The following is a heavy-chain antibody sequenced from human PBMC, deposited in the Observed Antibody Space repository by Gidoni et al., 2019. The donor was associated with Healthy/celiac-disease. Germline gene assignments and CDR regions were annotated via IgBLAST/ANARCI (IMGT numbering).Heavy chain of an antibody. CDR3: AGRGGWQDY. Sequence: QVQLVESGGGVVQPGRSLRLSCAASGFTFSSYAIHWVRQAPGKGLEWVAVISYDGSNKYYADSVKGRFTISRDNSKNTLYLQMNSLRAEDTAVYYCAGRGGWQDYWGQGTLVTVSS. J-gene: IGHJ4*02. CDR2: ISYDGSNK. CDR1: GFTFSSYA. D-gene: IGHD6-19*01. V-gene: IGHV3-30-3*01.